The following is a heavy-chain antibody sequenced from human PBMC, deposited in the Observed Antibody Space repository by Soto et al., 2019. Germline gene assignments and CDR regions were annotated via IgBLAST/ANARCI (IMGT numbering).Heavy chain of an antibody. D-gene: IGHD3-3*01. V-gene: IGHV1-69*13. CDR2: IIPIFGTA. CDR1: GGTFSSYA. CDR3: ARGTTIFGVVISASNYGMDV. Sequence: GASVKVSCKASGGTFSSYAISWVRQAPGQGLEWMGGIIPIFGTANYAQKFQGRVTITADESTSTAYMELSSLRSEDTAVYYCARGTTIFGVVISASNYGMDVWGQGTTVTVSS. J-gene: IGHJ6*02.